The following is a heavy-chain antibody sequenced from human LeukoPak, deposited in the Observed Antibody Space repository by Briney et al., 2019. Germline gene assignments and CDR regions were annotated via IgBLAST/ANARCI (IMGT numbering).Heavy chain of an antibody. V-gene: IGHV3-23*01. CDR2: ISGSGGST. CDR3: AKDTRGCSGGSCSIDYYYGMDV. Sequence: GGSLRLSCAASGFTFSSYAMSWVRQAPGKGLEWVSAISGSGGSTYYADSVKGRFTISRDNSKNTLYLQMNSLRAEDTALYYCAKDTRGCSGGSCSIDYYYGMDVWGQGTTVTVSS. CDR1: GFTFSSYA. J-gene: IGHJ6*02. D-gene: IGHD2-15*01.